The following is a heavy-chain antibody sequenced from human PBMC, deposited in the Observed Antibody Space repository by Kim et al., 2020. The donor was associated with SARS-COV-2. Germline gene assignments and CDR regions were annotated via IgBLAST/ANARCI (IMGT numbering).Heavy chain of an antibody. J-gene: IGHJ3*02. V-gene: IGHV4-34*01. D-gene: IGHD3-16*01. Sequence: SETLSLTCAVYGGSFSGYWSWVRRPPGKGLEWIGEISHSGRTNYNPSLKSRLTISVDTSKNQFSLKVNSVTAADTAVYYCARHRGYAFDIWGQGTMVTVSS. CDR3: ARHRGYAFDI. CDR2: ISHSGRT. CDR1: GGSFSGY.